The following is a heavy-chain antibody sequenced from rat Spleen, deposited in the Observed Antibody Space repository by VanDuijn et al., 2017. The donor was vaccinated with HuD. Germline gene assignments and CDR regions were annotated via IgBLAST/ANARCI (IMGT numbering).Heavy chain of an antibody. CDR2: ISTSGGST. CDR3: ARATPEWNFDF. V-gene: IGHV5-46*01. Sequence: EVQLVESGGGLVQPGRSMKLSCPASGFTFSSFPMAWVRQAPTKGLEWVATISTSGGSTYYRNSVKGRFTISRDNAKSTLYLQMDSLRSEDTATYYCARATPEWNFDFWGPGTMVTVSS. J-gene: IGHJ1*01. CDR1: GFTFSSFP.